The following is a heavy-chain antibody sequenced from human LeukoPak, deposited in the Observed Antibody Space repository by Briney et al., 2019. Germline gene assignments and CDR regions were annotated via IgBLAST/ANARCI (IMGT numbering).Heavy chain of an antibody. CDR1: GYTFTSYA. CDR3: ARGGEWELPNNYYYYYMDV. CDR2: INTNTGNP. J-gene: IGHJ6*03. V-gene: IGHV7-4-1*02. D-gene: IGHD1-26*01. Sequence: ASVKVSCKASGYTFTSYAMNWVRQAPGQGLEWMGWINTNTGNPTYAQGFTGRFVFSLDTSVSTAYLQISSLKAEDTAVYYCARGGEWELPNNYYYYYMDVWGKGTTVTVSS.